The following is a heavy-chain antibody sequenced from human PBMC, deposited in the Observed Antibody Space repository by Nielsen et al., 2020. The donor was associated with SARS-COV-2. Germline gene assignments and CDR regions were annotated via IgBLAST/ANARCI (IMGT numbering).Heavy chain of an antibody. V-gene: IGHV3-33*01. Sequence: GESLKISCAASGFMFNAYGMHWVRQAPGKGLEWVAVIWDDGSLKFYADSVKGRFTISRDNSKNTLFLEMDSLTDDDTAIYYCARGDYRWNFFDNWGQGTHVIVSS. J-gene: IGHJ4*02. CDR3: ARGDYRWNFFDN. D-gene: IGHD1-7*01. CDR1: GFMFNAYG. CDR2: IWDDGSLK.